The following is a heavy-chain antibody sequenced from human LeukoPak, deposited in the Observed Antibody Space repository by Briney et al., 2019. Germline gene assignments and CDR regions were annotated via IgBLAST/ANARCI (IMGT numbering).Heavy chain of an antibody. CDR1: GFTFSDYY. CDR2: ISSSGSTI. Sequence: GSLRLSCAASGFTFSDYYMSWIRQAPGKGLEWVSYISSSGSTIYYAGSVKGRFTISRDNAKNSLYLQMNSLRAEDTAVYYCARTNYDFWSGYYEDYWGQGTLVTVSS. CDR3: ARTNYDFWSGYYEDY. J-gene: IGHJ4*02. V-gene: IGHV3-11*01. D-gene: IGHD3-3*01.